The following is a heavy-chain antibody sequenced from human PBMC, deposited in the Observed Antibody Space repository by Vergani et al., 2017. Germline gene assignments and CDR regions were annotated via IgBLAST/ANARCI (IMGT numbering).Heavy chain of an antibody. CDR3: ARDPAYCGGDCYSVRGAFDI. CDR1: GGTFSSYA. Sequence: QVQLVQSGAEVKKPGSSVKVSCKASGGTFSSYAISWVRQAPGQGLEWMGGIIPIFGTANYAQKFQGRVTMTADESTSAAYMELSSLRSEDTAVYYCARDPAYCGGDCYSVRGAFDIWGQGTMVTVSS. CDR2: IIPIFGTA. D-gene: IGHD2-21*02. J-gene: IGHJ3*02. V-gene: IGHV1-69*01.